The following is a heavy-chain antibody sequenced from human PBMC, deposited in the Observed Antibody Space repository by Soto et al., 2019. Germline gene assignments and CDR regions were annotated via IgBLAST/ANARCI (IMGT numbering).Heavy chain of an antibody. Sequence: ASVKVSCKASGYTFTSYGISWVRQAPGQGLEWMGWISAYNGNTNYAQKLQGRVTMTTDTSTSTAYMELRSLRSDDTAVYYWARYQPTAMASGGYFGCWGQETLVTVSS. CDR3: ARYQPTAMASGGYFGC. V-gene: IGHV1-18*01. J-gene: IGHJ4*02. D-gene: IGHD5-18*01. CDR2: ISAYNGNT. CDR1: GYTFTSYG.